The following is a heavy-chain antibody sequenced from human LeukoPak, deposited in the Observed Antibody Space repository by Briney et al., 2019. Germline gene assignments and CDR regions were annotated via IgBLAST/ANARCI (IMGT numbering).Heavy chain of an antibody. Sequence: PSETLSLTCAVYGGSFSGYYWSWIRQPPGKGLEWIGYIYYSGSTNYNPSLKSRVTISVDTSKNQFSLKLSSVTAADTAVYYCARVRHGAFDIWGQGTMVTVSS. CDR3: ARVRHGAFDI. CDR1: GGSFSGYY. V-gene: IGHV4-59*01. J-gene: IGHJ3*02. CDR2: IYYSGST.